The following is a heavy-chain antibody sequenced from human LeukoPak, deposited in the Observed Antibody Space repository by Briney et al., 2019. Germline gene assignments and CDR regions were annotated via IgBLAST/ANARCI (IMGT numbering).Heavy chain of an antibody. D-gene: IGHD6-13*01. CDR2: IYYSGTT. V-gene: IGHV4-59*01. CDR1: GGAITSYY. CDR3: ARDLAAVSLFDP. J-gene: IGHJ5*02. Sequence: SETLSLTCTVSGGAITSYYWSWIRQPPGKGLEWIGNIYYSGTTNYNPSLKSRVTISVDTSKTQFSLKLRSVTAADTAVYYCARDLAAVSLFDPWGQGTLVTVCS.